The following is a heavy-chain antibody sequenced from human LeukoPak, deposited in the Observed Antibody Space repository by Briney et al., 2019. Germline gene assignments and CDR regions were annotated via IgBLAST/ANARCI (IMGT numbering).Heavy chain of an antibody. V-gene: IGHV4-59*01. J-gene: IGHJ5*02. Sequence: PSETLSLTCTVSGGSISSYYWSWIRQPPGKGLEWIGYIYYSGSTNYNPSLKSRVTISVDTSKNQFSLKLSSVTAADTAVYYCARANPPIPFLTEGGWFDPWGQGTLVTVSS. CDR2: IYYSGST. CDR1: GGSISSYY. CDR3: ARANPPIPFLTEGGWFDP. D-gene: IGHD1-14*01.